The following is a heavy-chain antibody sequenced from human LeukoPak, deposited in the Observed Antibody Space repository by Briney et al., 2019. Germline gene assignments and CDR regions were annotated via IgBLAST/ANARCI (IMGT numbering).Heavy chain of an antibody. CDR2: ISAYNGNT. CDR3: ARARWGDCSGGSCYLFDY. V-gene: IGHV1-18*01. Sequence: GASVKVSCKASGYTFTSYGISWVRQAPGQGLEWMGWISAYNGNTNYAQKLQGRVTMTTDTSTSTAYMELRSLRSDDTAVHSCARARWGDCSGGSCYLFDYWGQGTLVTVSS. D-gene: IGHD2-15*01. CDR1: GYTFTSYG. J-gene: IGHJ4*02.